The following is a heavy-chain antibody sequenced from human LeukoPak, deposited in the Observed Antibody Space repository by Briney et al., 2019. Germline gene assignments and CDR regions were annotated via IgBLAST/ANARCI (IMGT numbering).Heavy chain of an antibody. D-gene: IGHD3-10*01. V-gene: IGHV4-59*12. CDR1: GGSIRGYY. Sequence: SETLSLTCNVSGGSIRGYYWSWIRQPPWKGLEWIGYIYYSGSTYYHPSLKSRVTISVDTSKNQFSLKLSSVTAADTAVYYCARDALHGSGSYYMDVWGKGTTVTIS. J-gene: IGHJ6*03. CDR3: ARDALHGSGSYYMDV. CDR2: IYYSGST.